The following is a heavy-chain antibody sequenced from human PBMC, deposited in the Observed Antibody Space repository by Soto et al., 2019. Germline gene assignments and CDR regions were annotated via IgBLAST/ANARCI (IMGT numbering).Heavy chain of an antibody. CDR2: IIPIFGTA. CDR1: GGTFSSYA. CDR3: ARDVFGAAGTYYYYGMDV. V-gene: IGHV1-69*06. D-gene: IGHD6-13*01. J-gene: IGHJ6*02. Sequence: GASVKVSCKASGGTFSSYAISWVRQAPGQGLEWRGGIIPIFGTANYAQKFQGRVTITADKSTSTAYMELSSLRSEDTAVYYCARDVFGAAGTYYYYGMDVWGPGTTVTVSS.